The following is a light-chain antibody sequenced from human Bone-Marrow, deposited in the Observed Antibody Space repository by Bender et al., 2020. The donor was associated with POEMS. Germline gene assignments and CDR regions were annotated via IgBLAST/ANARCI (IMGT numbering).Light chain of an antibody. CDR1: ALAKQY. J-gene: IGLJ3*02. CDR2: KDS. V-gene: IGLV3-25*03. Sequence: SSELTQPPSVSVSPGQTARITCSGDALAKQYAYWYLQRPGQAPVLVIYKDSERPSGIPERFSASSSGTTVTLTISGAQAEDEADYFCQSADSSGTWVFGGGTKLTVL. CDR3: QSADSSGTWV.